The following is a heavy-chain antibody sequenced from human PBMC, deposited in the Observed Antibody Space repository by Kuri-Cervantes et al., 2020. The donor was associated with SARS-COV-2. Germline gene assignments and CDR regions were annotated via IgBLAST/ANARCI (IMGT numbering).Heavy chain of an antibody. V-gene: IGHV3-74*01. CDR1: GASFGNYH. CDR2: INSDGSST. Sequence: GESLKISCGVSGASFGNYHWSWVRQAPGKGLVWVSRINSDGSSTSYADSVKGRFTISRDNAKNTLYLQMNSLRAEDTAVYYCAREVDNGVAVAATFDSWGQGTLVTVSS. D-gene: IGHD6-19*01. CDR3: AREVDNGVAVAATFDS. J-gene: IGHJ4*02.